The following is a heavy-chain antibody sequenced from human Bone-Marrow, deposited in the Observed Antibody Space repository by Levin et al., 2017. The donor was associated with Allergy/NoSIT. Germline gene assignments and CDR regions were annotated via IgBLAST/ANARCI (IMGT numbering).Heavy chain of an antibody. V-gene: IGHV3-15*07. J-gene: IGHJ4*02. D-gene: IGHD4-17*01. Sequence: GGSLRLSCATSGVNFQHVWMNWVRQPPGKGLEWVGRIKSRADGGTTEYSAPVKGRFTISRDDSKKTLFLHMSSLRADDRAIYYCTTDYGDYVGFDYWGQGTLVTVSS. CDR1: GVNFQHVW. CDR3: TTDYGDYVGFDY. CDR2: IKSRADGGTT.